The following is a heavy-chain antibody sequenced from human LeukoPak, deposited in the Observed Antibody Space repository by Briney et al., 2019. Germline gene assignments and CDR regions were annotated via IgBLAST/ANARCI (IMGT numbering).Heavy chain of an antibody. CDR2: IIPIFGTA. CDR1: GGTFSSYA. V-gene: IGHV1-69*05. CDR3: ARGGNYYDSSGYYQGT. Sequence: SVKVSCKASGGTFSSYAISWVRQAPGQGLEWMGGIIPIFGTANYAQKFQGRVTITRDTSASTAYMELSSLRSEDTAVYYCARGGNYYDSSGYYQGTWGQGTLVTVSS. J-gene: IGHJ5*02. D-gene: IGHD3-22*01.